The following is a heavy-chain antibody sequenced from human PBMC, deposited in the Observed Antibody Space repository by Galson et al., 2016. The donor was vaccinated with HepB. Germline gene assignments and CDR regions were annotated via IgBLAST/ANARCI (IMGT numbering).Heavy chain of an antibody. Sequence: SVKVSCKASGGTFSIYGISWVRQAPGQELEWMGGIIPIFGTANYAQRLQGRVTITADESTSTAYMELSSLRSEDTAVYYCTRAGRKSSGWFRAFDMWGQGTMVTVSS. CDR2: IIPIFGTA. V-gene: IGHV1-69*13. D-gene: IGHD6-19*01. CDR1: GGTFSIYG. J-gene: IGHJ3*02. CDR3: TRAGRKSSGWFRAFDM.